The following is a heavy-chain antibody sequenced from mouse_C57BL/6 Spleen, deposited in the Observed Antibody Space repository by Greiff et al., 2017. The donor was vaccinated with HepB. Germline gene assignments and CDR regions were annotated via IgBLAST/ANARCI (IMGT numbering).Heavy chain of an antibody. CDR2: IYPGGGYT. D-gene: IGHD2-4*01. CDR3: ARSRDYDEGYAMDY. J-gene: IGHJ4*01. CDR1: GYTFTNYW. V-gene: IGHV1-63*01. Sequence: VQLQQSGAELVRPGTSVKMSCKASGYTFTNYWIGWAKQRPGHGLEWIGDIYPGGGYTNYNEKFKGKATLTADKSSSTAYMQFSSLTSEDSAIYYCARSRDYDEGYAMDYWGQGTSVTVSS.